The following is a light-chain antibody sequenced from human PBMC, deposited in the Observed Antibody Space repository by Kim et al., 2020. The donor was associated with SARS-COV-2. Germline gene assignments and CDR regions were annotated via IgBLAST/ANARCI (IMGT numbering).Light chain of an antibody. J-gene: IGKJ4*01. V-gene: IGKV3-20*01. CDR1: QSISSSY. CDR3: QLYGSSSVT. CDR2: GAS. Sequence: IVLTQSPGTLSLSPGERATLSCRASQSISSSYLAWYQHKPGQAPRLLIYGASSRATGIPDRFSGSGSGTDFTLTISRLEPEDFAVYYCQLYGSSSVTFGGGTKVDIK.